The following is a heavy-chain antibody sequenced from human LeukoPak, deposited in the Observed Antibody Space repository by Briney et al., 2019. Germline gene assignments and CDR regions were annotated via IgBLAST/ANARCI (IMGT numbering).Heavy chain of an antibody. Sequence: PGGSLRLSCGASGFAVSGFGMHWVRQAPGKGPEWVAFIRDDGRSKYYADFVKGRFTIARDTSKNTLSLQMNSLRTEDTAVYYCANIVETAEKPLWGQGTLVTVPS. D-gene: IGHD1-1*01. CDR2: IRDDGRSK. V-gene: IGHV3-30*02. CDR3: ANIVETAEKPL. CDR1: GFAVSGFG. J-gene: IGHJ4*02.